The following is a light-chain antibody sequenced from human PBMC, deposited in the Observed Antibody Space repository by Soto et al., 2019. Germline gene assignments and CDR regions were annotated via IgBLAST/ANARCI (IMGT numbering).Light chain of an antibody. CDR1: QSVTNSY. CDR3: QQYGSSLFT. V-gene: IGKV3-20*01. J-gene: IGKJ3*01. Sequence: EIVLTQSPGTLSLSPGERATLSCRASQSVTNSYLAWYQQKAGQAPRLLIYGASSRATGIPDRFSGSGSGTDFTLTISRLEPEDFAVYYCQQYGSSLFTFGPGTKVDIK. CDR2: GAS.